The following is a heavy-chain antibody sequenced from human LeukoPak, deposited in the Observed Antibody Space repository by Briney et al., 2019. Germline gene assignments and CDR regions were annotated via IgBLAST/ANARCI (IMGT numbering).Heavy chain of an antibody. Sequence: GASVKVSCKASGYTLTGYYMHWVRQAPGQGLEWMGWINPKSGGTNYAQKFQGRVTMTRDTSISTAYMELSRQRSDDTAVYYCARGQMAPYFDCWGQGTLVTVSS. CDR3: ARGQMAPYFDC. D-gene: IGHD5-24*01. J-gene: IGHJ4*02. CDR2: INPKSGGT. V-gene: IGHV1-2*02. CDR1: GYTLTGYY.